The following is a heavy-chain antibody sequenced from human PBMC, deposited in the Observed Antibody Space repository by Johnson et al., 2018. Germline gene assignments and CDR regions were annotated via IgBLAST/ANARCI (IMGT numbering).Heavy chain of an antibody. V-gene: IGHV4-34*01. J-gene: IGHJ3*02. Sequence: QVQLQQWGAGLLKXSETLSLTCVVYGGSFSGYYWGWIRQPPGKGLEWIGSIYYSGSTYYNPSLKSRVTISVDTSKNQFSLKLSSVTAADTAVYYCASLAVAGHIDAFDIWGQGTMVTVSS. CDR3: ASLAVAGHIDAFDI. CDR1: GGSFSGYY. D-gene: IGHD6-19*01. CDR2: IYYSGST.